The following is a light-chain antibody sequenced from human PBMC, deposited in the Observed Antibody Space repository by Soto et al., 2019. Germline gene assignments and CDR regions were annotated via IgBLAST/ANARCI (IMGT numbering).Light chain of an antibody. CDR3: AAWDDSLSGNYV. CDR2: RNN. V-gene: IGLV1-47*01. Sequence: QSVLTQPPSASWTPGQRVTISCSGSSSNIGSNYVYWYQQLPGTAPKLLIYRNNQRPSGVPDRFSGSKSGTSASLAISGLRSEDEADYYCAAWDDSLSGNYVFGTGTKLTVL. J-gene: IGLJ1*01. CDR1: SSNIGSNY.